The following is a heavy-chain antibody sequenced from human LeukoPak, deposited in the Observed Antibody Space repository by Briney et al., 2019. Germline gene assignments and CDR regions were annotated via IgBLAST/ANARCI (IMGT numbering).Heavy chain of an antibody. CDR3: ARDYGYSYYFDY. CDR1: GDSISNYY. CDR2: IHSRGST. J-gene: IGHJ4*02. V-gene: IGHV4-4*08. Sequence: SETLSLTCTVSGDSISNYYWSWFRQPPGKGLEWIAHIHSRGSTNYNPSLKSRVTISVDTSKNQFSLKLSSVTAADTAVYYCARDYGYSYYFDYWGQGTLVTVSS. D-gene: IGHD5-18*01.